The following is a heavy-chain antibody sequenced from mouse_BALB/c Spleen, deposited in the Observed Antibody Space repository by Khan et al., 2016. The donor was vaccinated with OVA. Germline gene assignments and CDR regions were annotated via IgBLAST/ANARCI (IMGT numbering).Heavy chain of an antibody. CDR3: ARANGNYLYYYAMDY. D-gene: IGHD2-1*01. CDR2: IAPGSGST. V-gene: IGHV1S41*01. Sequence: DLVKPGASVKLSCKASGYTFTSYWINWIKQRPGQGLEWIGRIAPGSGSTYYNEMFKGKATLTVDTYSSTAYIQLSSLSSEDSVVYFCARANGNYLYYYAMDYWGQGTSVTVSA. J-gene: IGHJ4*01. CDR1: GYTFTSYW.